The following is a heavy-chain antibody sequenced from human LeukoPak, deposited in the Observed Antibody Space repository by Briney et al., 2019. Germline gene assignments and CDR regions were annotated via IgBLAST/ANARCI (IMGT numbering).Heavy chain of an antibody. Sequence: GGPLRLSCAASGFTFDDYTMHWVRQAPGKGLEWVSLISWDGGSTYYADSVKGRFTISRDNSKNSLYLQMNSLRTEDTALYYCAKERGQGDSSGYYYPYFDYWGQGTLVTVSS. D-gene: IGHD3-22*01. V-gene: IGHV3-43*01. CDR3: AKERGQGDSSGYYYPYFDY. CDR2: ISWDGGST. J-gene: IGHJ4*02. CDR1: GFTFDDYT.